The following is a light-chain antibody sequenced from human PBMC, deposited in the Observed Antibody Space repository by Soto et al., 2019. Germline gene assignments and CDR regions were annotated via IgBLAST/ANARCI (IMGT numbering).Light chain of an antibody. Sequence: QSVVTQEASLTVSPGGTVTLTCASSTGAVTSGNYPCWYQQKPGQTPRPLIYTTNSSHSWTPARFSGSLLGGKAALTLSGVGPEDEDEDYCLLYYCGAHLVFGGGTKLTVL. V-gene: IGLV7-43*01. CDR1: TGAVTSGNY. CDR2: TTN. CDR3: LLYYCGAHLV. J-gene: IGLJ3*02.